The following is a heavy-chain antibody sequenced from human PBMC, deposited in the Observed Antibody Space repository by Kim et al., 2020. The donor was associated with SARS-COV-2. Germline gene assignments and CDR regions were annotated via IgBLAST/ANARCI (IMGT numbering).Heavy chain of an antibody. J-gene: IGHJ6*02. V-gene: IGHV3-74*01. D-gene: IGHD3-3*01. Sequence: GRFTISRDNAKNTRYLQMNSQRAEDTAVYYCARSLATFGVEYYYYYGMDVWGQGTTVTVSS. CDR3: ARSLATFGVEYYYYYGMDV.